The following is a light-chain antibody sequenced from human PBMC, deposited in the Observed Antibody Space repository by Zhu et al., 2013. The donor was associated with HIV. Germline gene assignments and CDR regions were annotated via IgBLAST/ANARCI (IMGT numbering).Light chain of an antibody. V-gene: IGLV6-57*02. J-gene: IGLJ2*01. CDR2: EHT. CDR3: QSYDSNNVV. CDR1: SGSIASNY. Sequence: NFMLTQPLSMSESPGRTVTISCTGNSGSIASNYVQWYQQRPGSAPTTVIYEHTQRPSGVPDRFSGSIDRSSNSASLTISGLKTEDEADYYCQSYDSNNVVFGGGTRLTVV.